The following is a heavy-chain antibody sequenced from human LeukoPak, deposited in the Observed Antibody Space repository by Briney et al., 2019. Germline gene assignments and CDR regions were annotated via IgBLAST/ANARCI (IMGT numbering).Heavy chain of an antibody. CDR3: AKDLPHYHERSAMRPFDY. Sequence: PGGSLRLSCAASGFTFRNFVMNWVRRAPGKGLEWVSAISGSGDTTYYADSVKGRFTISRDNSKNTLYFQMTSLRAEDTAVYYCAKDLPHYHERSAMRPFDYWGQGTLVTVSS. CDR2: ISGSGDTT. CDR1: GFTFRNFV. V-gene: IGHV3-23*01. D-gene: IGHD3-22*01. J-gene: IGHJ4*02.